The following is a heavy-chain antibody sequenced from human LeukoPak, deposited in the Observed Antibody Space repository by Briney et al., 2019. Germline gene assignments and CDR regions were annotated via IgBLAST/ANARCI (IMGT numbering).Heavy chain of an antibody. CDR1: GYTFTSYY. V-gene: IGHV1-46*01. D-gene: IGHD6-13*01. J-gene: IGHJ4*02. CDR2: INPSGGST. Sequence: ASVKVSCKASGYTFTSYYMHWVQQAPGQGLEWMGIINPSGGSTSYAQKFQGRVTMTRDTSTSTVYMELSSLRSEDTAVYYCARDPPSSSWYFVGFDYWGQGTLVTVSS. CDR3: ARDPPSSSWYFVGFDY.